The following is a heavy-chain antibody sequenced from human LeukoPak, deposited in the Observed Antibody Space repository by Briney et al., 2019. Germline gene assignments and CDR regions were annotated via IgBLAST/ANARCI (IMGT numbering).Heavy chain of an antibody. J-gene: IGHJ4*02. Sequence: GGSLRLSCAVSGCTFSSYAMHWVRQAPGKGLEWVAVISFDGTNKYYAASVKGRFTMSRDNSKNTLYMQMNSLRPEDTAVYYCARGGGTTDSAWYGYYFDHWGQGTLVTVSS. CDR3: ARGGGTTDSAWYGYYFDH. V-gene: IGHV3-30*04. CDR2: ISFDGTNK. CDR1: GCTFSSYA. D-gene: IGHD6-19*01.